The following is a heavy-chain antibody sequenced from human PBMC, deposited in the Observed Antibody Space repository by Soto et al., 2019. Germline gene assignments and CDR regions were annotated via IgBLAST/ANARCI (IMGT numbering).Heavy chain of an antibody. V-gene: IGHV4-59*08. CDR3: ARRRDGYNYVFRQGYYGMDV. D-gene: IGHD5-12*01. Sequence: PSETLSLTCTVSGGSISSYYWSWIRQPPGKGLEWIGYIYYSGSTNYNPSLKSRVTISVDTSKNQFSLKLSSVTAADTAVYYCARRRDGYNYVFRQGYYGMDVWGQGTTVTVSS. J-gene: IGHJ6*02. CDR1: GGSISSYY. CDR2: IYYSGST.